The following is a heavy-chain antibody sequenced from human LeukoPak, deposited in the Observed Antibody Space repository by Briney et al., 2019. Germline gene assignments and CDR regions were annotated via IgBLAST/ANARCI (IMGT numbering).Heavy chain of an antibody. Sequence: SETLSLTCAVYGGSFSGYYWSWIRQPPGKGLEWIGEINHSGSTNYNPSLKSRVTISVDTSKNQFSLKLSSVTAADTAVYYCARLGVGSGSYYSYYFDYWGQGTLVTVSS. J-gene: IGHJ4*02. CDR1: GGSFSGYY. CDR2: INHSGST. CDR3: ARLGVGSGSYYSYYFDY. V-gene: IGHV4-34*01. D-gene: IGHD3-10*01.